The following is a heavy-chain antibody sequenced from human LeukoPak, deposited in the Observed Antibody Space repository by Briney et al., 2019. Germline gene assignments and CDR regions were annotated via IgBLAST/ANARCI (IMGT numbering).Heavy chain of an antibody. CDR2: INPKNGGT. D-gene: IGHD3-16*01. Sequence: ASVKVSCKTSGYTFTDCFMHWVRQAPGQGLEWMGWINPKNGGTSYAQRLQGRVTMTMDTSVTTAHMELNRLTSDDTAVYYCATQGGHSLAAQNGYWGQGTLDTVSS. V-gene: IGHV1-2*02. J-gene: IGHJ4*02. CDR1: GYTFTDCF. CDR3: ATQGGHSLAAQNGY.